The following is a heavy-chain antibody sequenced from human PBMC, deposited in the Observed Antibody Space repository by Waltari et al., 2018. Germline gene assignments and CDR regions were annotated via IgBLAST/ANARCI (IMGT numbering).Heavy chain of an antibody. Sequence: EVQLVESGGGLVQPGGSLRLSCAASGFTFSSYWMSWVRQAPGKGLEWVANRKQDGSEKYYVDSVKGRFTISRDNAKNSLYLQMNSLRAEDTAVYYCARGLAGGGSCLDYWGQGTLVTVSS. CDR1: GFTFSSYW. CDR2: RKQDGSEK. V-gene: IGHV3-7*01. J-gene: IGHJ4*02. CDR3: ARGLAGGGSCLDY. D-gene: IGHD2-15*01.